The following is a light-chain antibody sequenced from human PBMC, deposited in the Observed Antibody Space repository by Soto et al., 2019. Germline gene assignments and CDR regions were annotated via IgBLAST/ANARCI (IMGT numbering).Light chain of an antibody. J-gene: IGKJ4*01. Sequence: IVLTQSPGTLSLSPGERATLSCRASQSVSSNLAWYQQKPGQAPRLLIYGASTRATGIPARFSGSGSGTEFTLTISSLAPEDFAVYYCQQYGSSPLTFGGGTKVDIK. CDR3: QQYGSSPLT. CDR2: GAS. CDR1: QSVSSN. V-gene: IGKV3-20*01.